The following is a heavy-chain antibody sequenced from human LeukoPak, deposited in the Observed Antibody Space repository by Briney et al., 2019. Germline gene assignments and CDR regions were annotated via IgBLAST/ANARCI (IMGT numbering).Heavy chain of an antibody. D-gene: IGHD3-9*01. V-gene: IGHV3-66*01. J-gene: IGHJ4*02. CDR1: GFTVSSNY. CDR2: IYSGGST. CDR3: AREGLRYFDWLTGAFDY. Sequence: GGSLRLSCAASGFTVSSNYMSWVRQAPGKGLAWVSVIYSGGSTYYADSVKGRFTISRDNSKNTLYLQMNSLRAEDTAVYYCAREGLRYFDWLTGAFDYWGQGTLVTVSS.